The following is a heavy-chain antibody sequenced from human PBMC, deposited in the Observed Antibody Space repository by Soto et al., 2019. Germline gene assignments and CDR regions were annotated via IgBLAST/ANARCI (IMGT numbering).Heavy chain of an antibody. CDR1: GYTFTSYG. D-gene: IGHD1-1*01. V-gene: IGHV1-18*01. J-gene: IGHJ4*02. Sequence: QVHLVQSGAEVKKPGASVKVSCKASGYTFTSYGITWVRQAPGQGLVWMGWISAPNGNTDYAQKLQGRAIATRDTCTSTAYMEPRSLISDDTAVYYCARGRYGDHWGQGALVSVPS. CDR3: ARGRYGDH. CDR2: ISAPNGNT.